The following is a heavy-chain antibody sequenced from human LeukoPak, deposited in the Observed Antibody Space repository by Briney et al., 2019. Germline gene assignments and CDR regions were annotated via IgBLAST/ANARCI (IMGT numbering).Heavy chain of an antibody. CDR2: ISSSGSTI. V-gene: IGHV3-48*03. CDR3: ARDKVVIRAFDI. Sequence: GGSLRLSCAASGFTCSSYAMSWVRQAPGKGLEWVSYISSSGSTIYYADSVKGRFTISRDNAKNSLYLQMNSLRAEDTAVYYCARDKVVIRAFDIWGQGTMVTVSS. CDR1: GFTCSSYA. J-gene: IGHJ3*02. D-gene: IGHD3-22*01.